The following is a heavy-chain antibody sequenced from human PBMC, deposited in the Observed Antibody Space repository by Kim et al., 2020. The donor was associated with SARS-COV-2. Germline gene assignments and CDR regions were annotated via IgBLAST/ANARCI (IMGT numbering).Heavy chain of an antibody. V-gene: IGHV3-30*18. D-gene: IGHD3-9*01. J-gene: IGHJ6*02. CDR3: AKDLRYFDWLLSGYGMDV. CDR1: GFTFSSYG. Sequence: GGSLRLSCAASGFTFSSYGMHWVRQAPGKGLEWVAVISYHGSNKNYADSVKGRFTISRDNSKNTLYLQMNSLRAEDTAVYYCAKDLRYFDWLLSGYGMDVWGQGTTVTVSS. CDR2: ISYHGSNK.